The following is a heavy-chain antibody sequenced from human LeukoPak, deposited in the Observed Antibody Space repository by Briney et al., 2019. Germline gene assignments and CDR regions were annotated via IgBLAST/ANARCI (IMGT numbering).Heavy chain of an antibody. CDR3: ARDLWNFYDDSGYNRDFDS. CDR1: TSR. Sequence: ASVKVSCKATSRISCVRQAPGQGLEWVGWIGTYGGNTYYAQKFQGRLTVTTDTSTSTVYMERRNLRSDDTAVYYCARDLWNFYDDSGYNRDFDSWGQGTLVTVSS. J-gene: IGHJ5*01. CDR2: IGTYGGNT. V-gene: IGHV1-18*01. D-gene: IGHD3-22*01.